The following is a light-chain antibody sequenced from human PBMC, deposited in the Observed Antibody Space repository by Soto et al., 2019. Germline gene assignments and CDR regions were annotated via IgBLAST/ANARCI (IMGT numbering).Light chain of an antibody. CDR1: QSVSSN. CDR2: GAS. Sequence: EIVMTQSPANLSVSPGERATISCRASQSVSSNLAWYQQKPGQGPRLLIYGASTRATSIAARFSGRGSGTEVTTTINSRQSEDFAVFYCQQYNNWPPYTFGQGTKVEIK. J-gene: IGKJ2*01. V-gene: IGKV3-15*01. CDR3: QQYNNWPPYT.